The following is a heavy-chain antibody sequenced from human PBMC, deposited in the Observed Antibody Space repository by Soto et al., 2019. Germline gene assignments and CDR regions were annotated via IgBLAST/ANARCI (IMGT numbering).Heavy chain of an antibody. Sequence: ASVKVSCKASGYTFTSYGISWVRQAPGQGLEWMGWISAYNGNTNYAQKLQGRVTMTTDTSTSTAYMELRSLRSDDTAVYYCARSPPTMVRGVSAIKPAAYYYYYMDVWGKGTTVTVSS. CDR3: ARSPPTMVRGVSAIKPAAYYYYYMDV. CDR1: GYTFTSYG. V-gene: IGHV1-18*01. CDR2: ISAYNGNT. J-gene: IGHJ6*03. D-gene: IGHD3-10*01.